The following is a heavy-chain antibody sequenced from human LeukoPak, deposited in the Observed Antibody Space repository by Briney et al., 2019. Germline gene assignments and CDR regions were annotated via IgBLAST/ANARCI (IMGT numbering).Heavy chain of an antibody. CDR3: ARSLGSSGYQDY. D-gene: IGHD3-22*01. Sequence: GGGVRVSCLACGWTFRSYLMHGVRQAAGKGRVWVSSINSDGSRKSYEDYVKGRFTISRHNAKNTVYLQMNSLRAEDTAVYYCARSLGSSGYQDYWGEGTLVTVSS. J-gene: IGHJ4*02. V-gene: IGHV3-74*01. CDR1: GWTFRSYL. CDR2: INSDGSRK.